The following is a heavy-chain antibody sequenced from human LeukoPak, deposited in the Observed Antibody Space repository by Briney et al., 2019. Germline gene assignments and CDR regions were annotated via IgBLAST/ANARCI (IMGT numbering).Heavy chain of an antibody. D-gene: IGHD2/OR15-2a*01. CDR2: VNHRETT. CDR1: GESFSGYF. CDR3: AIGGQRTFRY. V-gene: IGHV4-34*01. J-gene: IGHJ4*02. Sequence: SETLSLTCAVYGESFSGYFWSWIRQSPGKGLEWIGEVNHRETTTYNPSLKSRATISADTSKNQFSPKLSSVTAADTAVYYCAIGGQRTFRYWGQGTLVTVSS.